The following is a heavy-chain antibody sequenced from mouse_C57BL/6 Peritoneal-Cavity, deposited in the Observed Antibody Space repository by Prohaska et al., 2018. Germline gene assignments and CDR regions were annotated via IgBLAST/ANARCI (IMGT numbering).Heavy chain of an antibody. CDR2: IYPSDSET. Sequence: FTSYWMDWVKRRPGQGLEWIGNIYPSDSETHYNQKFKDKATLTVDKSSSTAYMQLSSLTSEDSAVYYCARGLGRYFDVWGTGTTVTVSS. J-gene: IGHJ1*03. V-gene: IGHV1-61*01. CDR1: FTSYW. D-gene: IGHD4-1*01. CDR3: ARGLGRYFDV.